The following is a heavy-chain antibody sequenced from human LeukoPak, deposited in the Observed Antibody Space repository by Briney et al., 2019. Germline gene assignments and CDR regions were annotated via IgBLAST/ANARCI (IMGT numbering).Heavy chain of an antibody. CDR3: ARDRGLGVVVVAATRGYFDY. V-gene: IGHV4-39*02. D-gene: IGHD2-15*01. CDR1: GGSISSSSYY. CDR2: IYYSGST. J-gene: IGHJ4*02. Sequence: PSETLSLTCTVSGGSISSSSYYWGWIRQPPGKGLEWIGSIYYSGSTYYNPSLKSRVTISVDTSKNQFSLKLSSVTAADTAVYYCARDRGLGVVVVAATRGYFDYWGQGTLVTVSS.